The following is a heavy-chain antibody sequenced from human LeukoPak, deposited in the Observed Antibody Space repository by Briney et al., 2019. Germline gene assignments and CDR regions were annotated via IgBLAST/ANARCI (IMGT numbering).Heavy chain of an antibody. CDR1: GGSFSGYY. D-gene: IGHD5-12*01. CDR2: INHSGST. J-gene: IGHJ4*02. CDR3: ARGGGYDWMTDY. V-gene: IGHV4-34*01. Sequence: SETLSFTCAVYGGSFSGYYWSWIRQPPGRGLERIGEINHSGSTNYNPSLKSRITISVDTSKNQFSLYLYSVTAADTAVYYCARGGGYDWMTDYWGQGTLVTVSS.